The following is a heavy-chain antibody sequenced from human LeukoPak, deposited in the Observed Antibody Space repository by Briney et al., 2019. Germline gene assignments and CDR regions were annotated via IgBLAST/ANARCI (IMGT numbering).Heavy chain of an antibody. J-gene: IGHJ5*02. Sequence: GASVKVSCKASGYTFTSYGISWVRQAPGQGLEWMGWISAYNGNTNYAQKLQGRVTMTTDTSTSTAYMELRSLRSDDTAVYYCARSITMVRGVIIEGTGWFDPWGQGTLVTVSS. CDR1: GYTFTSYG. CDR2: ISAYNGNT. CDR3: ARSITMVRGVIIEGTGWFDP. D-gene: IGHD3-10*01. V-gene: IGHV1-18*01.